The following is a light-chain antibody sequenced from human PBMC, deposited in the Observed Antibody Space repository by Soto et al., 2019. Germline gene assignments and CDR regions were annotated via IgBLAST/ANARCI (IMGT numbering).Light chain of an antibody. CDR3: QQYNDWPRT. CDR1: QSVSSN. V-gene: IGKV3-15*01. CDR2: GAS. J-gene: IGKJ1*01. Sequence: EIVMTQSPATLSVSPGERATLSCRASQSVSSNLAWYQQRPGQAPRLLIYGASARATGFPARFSGSGSGTEFTLTISSLQSEDFGVYYWQQYNDWPRTFGQGTRVEIK.